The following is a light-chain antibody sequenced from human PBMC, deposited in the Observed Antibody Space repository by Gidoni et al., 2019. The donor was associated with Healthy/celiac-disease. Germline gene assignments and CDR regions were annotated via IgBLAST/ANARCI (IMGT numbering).Light chain of an antibody. J-gene: IGKJ1*01. Sequence: AIRMTQSPSSFSASTGDRVTITFRASQGISSYLAWYQQKPGKAPQLLIYAASTLQSGVPSRFSGSGSGTDFTLTISCLQSEDFATYYCQQYYSYPRTFGQXTKVEIK. V-gene: IGKV1-8*01. CDR3: QQYYSYPRT. CDR1: QGISSY. CDR2: AAS.